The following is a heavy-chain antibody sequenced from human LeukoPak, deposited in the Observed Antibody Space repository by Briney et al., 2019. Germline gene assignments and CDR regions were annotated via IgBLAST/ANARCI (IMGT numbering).Heavy chain of an antibody. CDR3: AKDFGP. Sequence: GGSLRLSCAASGFTFSNFAMSWLRQAPGKGPEWVSAISGYGDSAYYADSVKGRFTIFRDSSKNTVYSQMNSLRAEDTAVYYCAKDFGPWGQGTLVTVSS. D-gene: IGHD3-16*01. J-gene: IGHJ5*02. CDR2: ISGYGDSA. V-gene: IGHV3-23*01. CDR1: GFTFSNFA.